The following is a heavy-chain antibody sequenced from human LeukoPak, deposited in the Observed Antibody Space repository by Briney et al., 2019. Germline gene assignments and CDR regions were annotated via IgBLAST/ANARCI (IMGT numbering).Heavy chain of an antibody. J-gene: IGHJ4*02. CDR2: IYPGDSDT. CDR1: GYSFTSYW. CDR3: ARGRCSSTSCRHFDY. V-gene: IGHV5-51*01. D-gene: IGHD2-2*01. Sequence: GESLKISCKGSGYSFTSYWIGWVRQMPGKGLEWMGIIYPGDSDTRYSPSFQGQVTISADKSVSTAYLQWSSLKASDTAMYYCARGRCSSTSCRHFDYWGQGTLVTVSS.